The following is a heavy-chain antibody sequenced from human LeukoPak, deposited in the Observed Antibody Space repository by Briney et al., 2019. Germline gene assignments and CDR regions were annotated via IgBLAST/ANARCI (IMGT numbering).Heavy chain of an antibody. CDR3: ARGLLWFGKSTGYYYGMDV. J-gene: IGHJ6*02. D-gene: IGHD3-10*01. Sequence: GGSLRLSCAASGFTVSSNYMSWVRQAPGKGLEWVSVIYSGGSTYYADSVKGRFTISRDNSKNTLYLQMNSLRAEDTAVYYCARGLLWFGKSTGYYYGMDVWGQGTTVTVSS. V-gene: IGHV3-53*01. CDR1: GFTVSSNY. CDR2: IYSGGST.